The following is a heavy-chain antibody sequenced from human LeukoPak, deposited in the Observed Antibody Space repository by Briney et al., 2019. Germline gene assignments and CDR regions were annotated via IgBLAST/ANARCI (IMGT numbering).Heavy chain of an antibody. Sequence: PSETLSLTCTVSGDSIDSYYWSWIRQPPGKGLEWIGYIYYRGTTSYNPFLKSRVTISVDTSKNQFSLKLNSVTAADTAVYYCARVMRRFGEYGGAFDIWGQGTMVTVSS. CDR2: IYYRGTT. CDR1: GDSIDSYY. D-gene: IGHD3-10*01. CDR3: ARVMRRFGEYGGAFDI. V-gene: IGHV4-59*12. J-gene: IGHJ3*02.